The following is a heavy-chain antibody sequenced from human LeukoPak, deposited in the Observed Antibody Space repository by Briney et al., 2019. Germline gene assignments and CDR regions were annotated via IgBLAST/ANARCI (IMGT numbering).Heavy chain of an antibody. J-gene: IGHJ4*02. Sequence: SETLSLTCTDSGGSISSSSYYWGWIRQPPGKGLEWIGSIYYSGSTYYNPSLKSRVTISVDTSKNQFSLKLSSVTAADTAVYYCAGSEGVIDYWGQGTLVTASS. D-gene: IGHD3-10*01. CDR1: GGSISSSSYY. CDR2: IYYSGST. CDR3: AGSEGVIDY. V-gene: IGHV4-39*01.